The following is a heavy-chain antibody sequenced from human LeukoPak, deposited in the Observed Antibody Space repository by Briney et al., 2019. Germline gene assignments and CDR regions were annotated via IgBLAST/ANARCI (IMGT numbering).Heavy chain of an antibody. V-gene: IGHV4-34*01. Sequence: PSETLSLTCTVYGGSFSDYYWSWIRQPPGKGLEWIGEINHSGSTNYSPSLKSRVTISVDTSNNQFSLKLSPVTAADTAVYYCARGGRSYYDSSGYYYSWGQGILVTVSS. CDR2: INHSGST. D-gene: IGHD3-22*01. J-gene: IGHJ4*02. CDR1: GGSFSDYY. CDR3: ARGGRSYYDSSGYYYS.